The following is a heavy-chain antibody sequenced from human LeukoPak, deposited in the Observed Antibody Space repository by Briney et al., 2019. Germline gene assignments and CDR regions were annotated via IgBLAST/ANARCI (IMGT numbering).Heavy chain of an antibody. CDR2: IYHSGST. J-gene: IGHJ2*01. CDR3: ARVRGYGDYRIWYFDL. CDR1: GGSISSSNW. Sequence: SETLSLTCAVSGGSISSSNWWSWVRQPPGKGLEWIGEIYHSGSTNYNPSLKSRVTISVDKSKNQFSLKLSSVTAADTAVYYCARVRGYGDYRIWYFDLWGRGTLVTVSS. V-gene: IGHV4-4*02. D-gene: IGHD4-17*01.